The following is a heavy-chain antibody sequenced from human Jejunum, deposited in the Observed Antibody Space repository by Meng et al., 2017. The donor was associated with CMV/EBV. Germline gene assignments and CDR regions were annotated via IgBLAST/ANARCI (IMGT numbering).Heavy chain of an antibody. Sequence: CETSGCTCSNYERSGGRQAPGKGLGWVSRIRGRGRTTYYADSVRGRRTISRDNSKITLYLQVNSLRAEDTAVYFCAKEGYSNDLDYWGQGTLVTVSS. J-gene: IGHJ4*02. CDR1: GCTCSNYE. CDR3: AKEGYSNDLDY. CDR2: IRGRGRTT. D-gene: IGHD4-11*01. V-gene: IGHV3-23*01.